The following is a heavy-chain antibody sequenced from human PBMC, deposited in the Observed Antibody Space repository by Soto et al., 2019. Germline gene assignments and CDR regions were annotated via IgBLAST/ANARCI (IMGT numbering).Heavy chain of an antibody. CDR1: GFTFSEYW. J-gene: IGHJ5*02. D-gene: IGHD2-2*01. Sequence: EVQLAESAGGSVQAGGSLRLSCAASGFTFSEYWMHWVRQAPGKGLEWVARITEGGEGDGIITSYADAVKGRFTIPRDNAKNTISLLMKSLGAEDAALYFCGREVPIRGVNSVDTWGQGALGTIS. CDR2: ITEGGEGDGIIT. CDR3: GREVPIRGVNSVDT. V-gene: IGHV3-74*01.